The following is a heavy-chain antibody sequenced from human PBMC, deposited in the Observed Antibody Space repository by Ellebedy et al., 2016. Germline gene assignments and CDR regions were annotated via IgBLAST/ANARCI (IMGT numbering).Heavy chain of an antibody. V-gene: IGHV1-69*13. CDR1: GGTFSSYA. CDR3: AKRLLLSGSIPNYFDY. CDR2: IIPIFGTA. Sequence: SVKVSXXASGGTFSSYAISWVRQAPGQGLEWMGGIIPIFGTANYAQKFQGRVTITADESTSTAYMELSSLRAEDTAVYYCAKRLLLSGSIPNYFDYWGQGTLVTVSS. D-gene: IGHD2-15*01. J-gene: IGHJ4*02.